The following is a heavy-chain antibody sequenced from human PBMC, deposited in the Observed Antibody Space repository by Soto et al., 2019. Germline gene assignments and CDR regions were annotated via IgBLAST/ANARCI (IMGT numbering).Heavy chain of an antibody. D-gene: IGHD2-15*01. CDR3: AKDSGLVLHCSGGSCSYDY. J-gene: IGHJ4*02. CDR1: GFTFSSYG. V-gene: IGHV3-30*18. CDR2: ISYDGSNK. Sequence: QVQLVESGGGVVQPGRSLRLSCAASGFTFSSYGMHWVRQAPGKGLEWVAVISYDGSNKYYADSVKGRFTISRDNSKNTLYLQMNSLRAEDTAVYYCAKDSGLVLHCSGGSCSYDYWGQGTLVTVSS.